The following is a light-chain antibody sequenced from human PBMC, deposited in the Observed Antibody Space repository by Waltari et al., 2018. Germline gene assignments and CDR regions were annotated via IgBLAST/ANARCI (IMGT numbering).Light chain of an antibody. CDR3: QQYNNWPPYI. V-gene: IGKV3-15*01. CDR2: GAS. CDR1: QSVSTN. Sequence: ETVMTESPSTLSLAPGDSANLSCRASQSVSTNLAWYQKKPGQAPRLLIYGASIRATGIPARFSGRGAGTEFTLTISSLQSEDFAVYYCQQYNNWPPYIFGQGSQLEI. J-gene: IGKJ2*01.